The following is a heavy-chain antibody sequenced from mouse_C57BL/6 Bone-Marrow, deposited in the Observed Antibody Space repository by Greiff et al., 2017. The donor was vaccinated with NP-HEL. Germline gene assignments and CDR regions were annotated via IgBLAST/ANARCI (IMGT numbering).Heavy chain of an antibody. CDR1: GFTFSSYA. Sequence: VQLKESGGGLVKPGGSLKLSCAASGFTFSSYAMSWVRQTPEKRLEWVATISDGGSYTYYPDNVKGRFTISRDNAKNNLYLQMSHLKSEDTAMYYCARDSLIGNHPYYFDYWGQGTTLTVSS. V-gene: IGHV5-4*01. CDR3: ARDSLIGNHPYYFDY. J-gene: IGHJ2*01. CDR2: ISDGGSYT. D-gene: IGHD2-1*01.